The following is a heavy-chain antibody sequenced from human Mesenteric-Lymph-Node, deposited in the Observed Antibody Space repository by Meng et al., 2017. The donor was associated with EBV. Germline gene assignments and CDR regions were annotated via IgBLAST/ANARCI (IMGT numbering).Heavy chain of an antibody. D-gene: IGHD4-17*01. CDR1: GRATTSTPYS. V-gene: IGHV4-39*01. Sequence: QREPQGSGQGLAKPTETLPPTHTVTGRATTSTPYSWGMLRQPAGKGVGWIGSINHGGTTYNNPSLRRGVTTSGDTSKNQIPRKLTTASAAETAVYCCARHGFGEYGVDYWGQGILVTVSS. CDR3: ARHGFGEYGVDY. CDR2: INHGGTT. J-gene: IGHJ4*02.